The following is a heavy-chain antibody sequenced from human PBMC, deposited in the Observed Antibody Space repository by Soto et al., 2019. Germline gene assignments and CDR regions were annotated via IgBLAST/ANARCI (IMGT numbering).Heavy chain of an antibody. Sequence: QVQLVQSGAEVKKPGASVKVSCKASGYTFTSYDINWVRQATGQGLEWMGWMNPNSGNTGYAQKFQGRVTMTRNTYISTEYMELSNLRSEDTAVYYCARVRGGQWRVLDAFDIWGQGTMVTVSS. V-gene: IGHV1-8*01. J-gene: IGHJ3*02. CDR2: MNPNSGNT. CDR3: ARVRGGQWRVLDAFDI. D-gene: IGHD6-19*01. CDR1: GYTFTSYD.